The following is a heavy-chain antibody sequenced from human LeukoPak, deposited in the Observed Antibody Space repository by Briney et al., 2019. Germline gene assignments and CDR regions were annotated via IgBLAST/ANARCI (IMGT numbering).Heavy chain of an antibody. CDR3: ARDDGDY. Sequence: ASVKVSCKASGYTFTGYYMHWVRQAPGQGLEWMGWINPNSGNTNYAQKLQGRVTMTTDTSTSTAYMELRSLRSDDTAVYYCARDDGDYWGQGTLVTVSS. D-gene: IGHD5-24*01. J-gene: IGHJ4*02. CDR2: INPNSGNT. CDR1: GYTFTGYY. V-gene: IGHV1-18*04.